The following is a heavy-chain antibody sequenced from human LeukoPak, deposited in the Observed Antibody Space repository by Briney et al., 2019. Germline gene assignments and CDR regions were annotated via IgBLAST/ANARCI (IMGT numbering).Heavy chain of an antibody. J-gene: IGHJ4*02. CDR1: GFTFSDHN. CDR3: AREGHYSGSADY. Sequence: GGSLRLSCIVSGFTFSDHNMNWVRQAPGKGLEWVTSISSSSTYIYNADSVKGRFIIPRDNAKDSLYLQMNSLRAEDTAVYYCAREGHYSGSADYWGPGTLVTVSS. CDR2: ISSSSTYI. D-gene: IGHD3-10*01. V-gene: IGHV3-21*06.